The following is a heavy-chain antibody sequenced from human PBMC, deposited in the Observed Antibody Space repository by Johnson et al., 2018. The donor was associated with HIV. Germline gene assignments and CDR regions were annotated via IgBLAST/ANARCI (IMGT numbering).Heavy chain of an antibody. V-gene: IGHV3-9*01. Sequence: VQLVESGGGLVQPGRSLRLSCAASGFTFDDYAMYWVRQAPGKGLEWVSDISWNSGSIGYADSVKGRFTISRDNAKNSLYLQMNSLRAEDTALYYCAKNYYGSGRGAFDIWGQGTMVTVSS. J-gene: IGHJ3*02. CDR1: GFTFDDYA. CDR2: ISWNSGSI. D-gene: IGHD3-10*01. CDR3: AKNYYGSGRGAFDI.